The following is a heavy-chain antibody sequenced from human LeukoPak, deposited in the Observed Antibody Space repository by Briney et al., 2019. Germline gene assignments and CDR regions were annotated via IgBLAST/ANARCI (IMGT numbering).Heavy chain of an antibody. D-gene: IGHD3-22*01. V-gene: IGHV1-18*04. CDR3: ARDTGKYYYDSSGYDY. CDR1: GYTFTSYY. CDR2: ISAYNGNT. Sequence: ASVKVSCKASGYTFTSYYMHWVRQAPGQGLEWMGWISAYNGNTNYAQKLQGRVTMTTDTSTSTAYMELRSLRSDDTAVYYCARDTGKYYYDSSGYDYWGQGTLVTVSS. J-gene: IGHJ4*02.